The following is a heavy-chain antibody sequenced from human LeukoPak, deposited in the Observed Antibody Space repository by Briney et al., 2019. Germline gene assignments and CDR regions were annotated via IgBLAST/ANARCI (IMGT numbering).Heavy chain of an antibody. CDR3: ARDPGYYWFDP. V-gene: IGHV4-61*02. CDR1: GGSISSGSYY. CDR2: IYTSGST. Sequence: SQTLSLTCTVSGGSISSGSYYWSWIRQPAGKGLEWIGRIYTSGSTNYNPSLKSRVTISVDTSKNRFSLKLTSVTAADTAVYYCARDPGYYWFDPWGQGTLVTVSS. D-gene: IGHD3-22*01. J-gene: IGHJ5*02.